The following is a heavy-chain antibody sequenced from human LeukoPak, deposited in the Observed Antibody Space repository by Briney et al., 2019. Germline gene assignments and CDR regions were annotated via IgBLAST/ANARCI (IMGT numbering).Heavy chain of an antibody. J-gene: IGHJ4*02. CDR2: MNPNSGNT. CDR1: GYTFTSYD. V-gene: IGHV1-8*01. Sequence: ASVKVSCKASGYTFTSYDINWVRQATGQGLEWMGWMNPNSGNTGYAQKFQGRVTMTRNTSISTAYMELSSLRSEDTAVYYCATEMIVPRKGFDYWGQGTLVTVSS. CDR3: ATEMIVPRKGFDY. D-gene: IGHD3-22*01.